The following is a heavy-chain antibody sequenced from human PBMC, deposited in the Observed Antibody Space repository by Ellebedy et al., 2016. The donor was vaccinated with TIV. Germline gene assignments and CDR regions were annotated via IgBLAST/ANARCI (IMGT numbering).Heavy chain of an antibody. CDR1: GGTFSSYA. D-gene: IGHD6-19*01. CDR2: IIPIFGTA. CDR3: ARGPAVAGTSYYYGMDV. V-gene: IGHV1-69*13. J-gene: IGHJ6*02. Sequence: AASVKVSCKASGGTFSSYAISWVRQAPGQGLEWMGGIIPIFGTANYAQKFQGRVTITADESTSTAYMELSSLRSEDTAVYYCARGPAVAGTSYYYGMDVWGQGTTVTVSS.